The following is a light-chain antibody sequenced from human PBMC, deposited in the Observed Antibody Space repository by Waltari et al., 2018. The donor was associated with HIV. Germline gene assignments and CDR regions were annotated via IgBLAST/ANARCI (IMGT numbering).Light chain of an antibody. V-gene: IGLV1-47*01. CDR3: AAWDDSLGGLL. CDR1: SSNIGSNY. CDR2: RNS. Sequence: QSVLTQPPSASGTPGQRVTISCSGSSSNIGSNYVYWYQQLPGTAPKLLIHRNSQRPSGGPDRFSGSKSGTSASLAISGLRSEDEADYYCAAWDDSLGGLLFGGGTKLTVL. J-gene: IGLJ2*01.